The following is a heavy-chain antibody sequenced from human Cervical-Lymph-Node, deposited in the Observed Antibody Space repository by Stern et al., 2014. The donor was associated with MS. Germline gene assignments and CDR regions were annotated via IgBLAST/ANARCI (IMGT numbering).Heavy chain of an antibody. CDR1: GGFISSGGYF. Sequence: QLQPQESGPGLVRPSQTLSLTCSVSGGFISSGGYFWSWIRQHPGKGLEWVGNVYYSGRTNYNPSLNSRLTISLDTSKNQFFLKLTSVTAADTAVYYCARESSLRSLDPWGQGTLVTVSS. V-gene: IGHV4-31*03. D-gene: IGHD2-2*01. CDR2: VYYSGRT. CDR3: ARESSLRSLDP. J-gene: IGHJ5*02.